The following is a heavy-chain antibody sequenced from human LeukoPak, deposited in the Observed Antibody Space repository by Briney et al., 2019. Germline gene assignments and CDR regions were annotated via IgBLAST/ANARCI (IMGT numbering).Heavy chain of an antibody. Sequence: XASXXTXXXXAISWVRQAPGQGLEWMGRIIPIFATATYPQKFQARLTLTPDVSTTTPYMDLSSLSSEDTAVYYCARFKWDSSGYYSYYWGKGTLVTVSS. V-gene: IGHV1-69*15. CDR3: ARFKWDSSGYYSYY. D-gene: IGHD3-22*01. CDR1: XXTXXXXA. J-gene: IGHJ4*02. CDR2: IIPIFATA.